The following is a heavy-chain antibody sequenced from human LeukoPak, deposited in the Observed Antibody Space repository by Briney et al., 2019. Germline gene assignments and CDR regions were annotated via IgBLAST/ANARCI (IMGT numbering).Heavy chain of an antibody. Sequence: SETLSLTCSVSGDSISSDSYYWSWIRQPPGKGLEWVGYVYYTGTTNFNPTLKSRVTISIDTSKIQFSLKLSSVTAADTAVYYCARVSLSSGYYYPAEYFQHWGQGTLVTVSS. V-gene: IGHV4-61*01. J-gene: IGHJ1*01. CDR1: GDSISSDSYY. CDR3: ARVSLSSGYYYPAEYFQH. D-gene: IGHD3-22*01. CDR2: VYYTGTT.